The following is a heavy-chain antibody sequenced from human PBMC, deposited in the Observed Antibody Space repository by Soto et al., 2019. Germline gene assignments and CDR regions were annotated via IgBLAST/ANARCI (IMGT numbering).Heavy chain of an antibody. V-gene: IGHV3-23*01. J-gene: IGHJ5*02. CDR2: ITSRGGPT. CDR3: VKGGWLDD. Sequence: EVQLLESGGGLIQPGGSLRLSCAASGFPFSTYEMTWARQSTGKGLEWVAFITSRGGPTYYADSVRCRFTISRYHSKNTLYLQMDRLRVEDTARYFCVKGGWLDDWGQGILVTVSS. CDR1: GFPFSTYE.